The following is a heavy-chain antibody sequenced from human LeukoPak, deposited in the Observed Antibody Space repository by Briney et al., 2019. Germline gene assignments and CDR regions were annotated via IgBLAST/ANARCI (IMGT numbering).Heavy chain of an antibody. J-gene: IGHJ4*02. D-gene: IGHD6-13*01. CDR3: AKALYSSSWTAFDY. Sequence: PGGSLRLSCAASGFTFSSYAVSWVRQAPGKGLEWVSAISGSGGSTYYPDSVKGRFTISRDNSKNTLYLQMNSLRAEDTAVYYCAKALYSSSWTAFDYWGQGTLVTVSS. V-gene: IGHV3-23*01. CDR1: GFTFSSYA. CDR2: ISGSGGST.